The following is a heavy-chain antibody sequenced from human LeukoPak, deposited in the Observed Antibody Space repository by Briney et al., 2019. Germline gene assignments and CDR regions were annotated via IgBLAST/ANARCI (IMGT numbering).Heavy chain of an antibody. CDR3: ARLYENSGIDY. D-gene: IGHD6-25*01. CDR1: GYKFTRNW. Sequence: VESLKISCKCSGYKFTRNWIGWVRQMPGECLEWMGIIHPSDSDTRYSPSFQGQVTISADKSISTAYLQWSSLKASDTAMYYCARLYENSGIDYWGQGTLVTVSS. J-gene: IGHJ4*02. CDR2: IHPSDSDT. V-gene: IGHV5-51*01.